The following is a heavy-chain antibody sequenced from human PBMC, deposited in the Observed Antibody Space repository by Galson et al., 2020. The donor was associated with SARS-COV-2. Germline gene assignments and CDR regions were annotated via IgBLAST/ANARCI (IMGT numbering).Heavy chain of an antibody. CDR3: ARVGFRTRLNGFDV. Sequence: GESLKISCVASGFIFSSYSMNWVRQAPGKGLEWVSSISSSSTYIFYADSVTGRFTISRDNAENSLYLQMNSLRAEDTAVYYCARVGFRTRLNGFDVWGQGTMVTVSS. CDR2: ISSSSTYI. J-gene: IGHJ3*01. D-gene: IGHD1-26*01. V-gene: IGHV3-21*01. CDR1: GFIFSSYS.